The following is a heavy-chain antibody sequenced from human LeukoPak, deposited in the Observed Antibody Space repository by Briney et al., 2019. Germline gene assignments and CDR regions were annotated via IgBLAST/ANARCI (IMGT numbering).Heavy chain of an antibody. Sequence: GGSLRLSCAASGFTFSSYSMNWVRQAPGKGLEWVSSISSSSSYIYYADSVKGRFTISRDNAKNSLYLQMNSLRAEDTAVYYCARDSLGWNDILDYYFDYWGQGTLVTVSS. CDR3: ARDSLGWNDILDYYFDY. CDR2: ISSSSSYI. D-gene: IGHD1-1*01. CDR1: GFTFSSYS. V-gene: IGHV3-21*01. J-gene: IGHJ4*02.